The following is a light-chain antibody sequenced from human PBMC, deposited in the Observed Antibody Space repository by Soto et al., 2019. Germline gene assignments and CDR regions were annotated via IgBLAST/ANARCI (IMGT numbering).Light chain of an antibody. CDR3: QSYDSSLSGFVV. CDR1: SPNIGAGYD. J-gene: IGLJ2*01. V-gene: IGLV1-40*01. CDR2: GNS. Sequence: QSVLTQPPSVCGAPGQRVTISCTGSSPNIGAGYDVHWYQQLPGTAPKLLIYGNSNRPSGVPDRFSGSKSGTSASLAITGLQAEDEADYYCQSYDSSLSGFVVFGGGTKLTVL.